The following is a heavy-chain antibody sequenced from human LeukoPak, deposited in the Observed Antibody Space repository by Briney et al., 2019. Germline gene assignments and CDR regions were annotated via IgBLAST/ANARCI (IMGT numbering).Heavy chain of an antibody. CDR1: GFIFSSHW. Sequence: GGSLRLSCAASGFIFSSHWMHWVRQAPGRGLVWVSRIHFDGSVTTYADFVKGRFTISRDNAKNTLSLQMNSLRAEDTAVYYCARVASCSSTSFDSWGQGTLVTVS. CDR3: ARVASCSSTSFDS. D-gene: IGHD2-15*01. J-gene: IGHJ4*02. V-gene: IGHV3-74*01. CDR2: IHFDGSVT.